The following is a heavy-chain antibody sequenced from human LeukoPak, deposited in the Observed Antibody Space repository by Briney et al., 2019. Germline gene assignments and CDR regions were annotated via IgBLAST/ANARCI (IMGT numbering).Heavy chain of an antibody. J-gene: IGHJ4*02. CDR3: ARGLIAAAAYYSDY. V-gene: IGHV3-21*01. CDR2: ISSSSSYI. CDR1: GFTFSSYS. Sequence: GGSLRLSCAASGFTFSSYSMNWVRQAPGKGLEWVSSISSSSSYIYYADSVKGRFTISRDNAKNSLYLQMNSLRAEDTAVYYCARGLIAAAAYYSDYWGQGTLVTVSS. D-gene: IGHD6-13*01.